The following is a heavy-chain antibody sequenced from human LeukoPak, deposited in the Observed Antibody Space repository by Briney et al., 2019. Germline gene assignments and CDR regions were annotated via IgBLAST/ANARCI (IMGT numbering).Heavy chain of an antibody. CDR2: MYTSG. Sequence: SETLSLTCSVSGGSISRGSYYWSWIRQPAGKGLEWIGRMYTSGSTNYTNYNPSLKGRVTISLDTSKNQFSLKLSSVTAADTAVYYCARVVEYLYYFDYWGQGTLVTGPS. CDR1: GGSISRGSYY. D-gene: IGHD3-10*01. J-gene: IGHJ4*02. CDR3: ARVVEYLYYFDY. V-gene: IGHV4-61*02.